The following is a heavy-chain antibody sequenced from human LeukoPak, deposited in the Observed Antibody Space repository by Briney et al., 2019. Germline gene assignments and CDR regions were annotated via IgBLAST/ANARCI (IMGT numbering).Heavy chain of an antibody. D-gene: IGHD6-13*01. CDR3: AREQGTSSRYSGGYFVL. V-gene: IGHV3-33*01. Sequence: GGSLRLSCAASGFTFGHYGMHWVRQAPGKGLEWVAVMWYDGTKNYYEDSVKGRFTISRDNSKNTLSLQMSSLRAEDTAVYYCAREQGTSSRYSGGYFVLWGRGTLVTVSS. CDR1: GFTFGHYG. CDR2: MWYDGTKN. J-gene: IGHJ2*01.